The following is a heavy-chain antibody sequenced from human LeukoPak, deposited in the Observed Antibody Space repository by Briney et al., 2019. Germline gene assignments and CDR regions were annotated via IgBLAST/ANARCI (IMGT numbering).Heavy chain of an antibody. Sequence: GRSLRLSCAASGFNFSSYGMHWVRQAPGKGLEWVAVISYDGSKKYYADSVKGRFSISRDNSKNTVYLQMKSLRAEDTAVYYCAKEWHSSSWLDYWGQGTLVTVCS. V-gene: IGHV3-30*18. CDR1: GFNFSSYG. CDR3: AKEWHSSSWLDY. CDR2: ISYDGSKK. J-gene: IGHJ4*02. D-gene: IGHD6-13*01.